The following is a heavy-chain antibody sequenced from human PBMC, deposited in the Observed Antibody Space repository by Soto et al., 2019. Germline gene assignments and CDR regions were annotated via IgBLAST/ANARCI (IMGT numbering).Heavy chain of an antibody. D-gene: IGHD6-13*01. V-gene: IGHV3-33*01. CDR3: AREEAAAGRYYYYGMDV. Sequence: GGSLRLSCAASGFTFSSYGMHWVRQAPGKGLEWVAVIWYDGSNKYYADSVKGRFTISRDNSKNTLYLQMNSLRAEDTAVYYCAREEAAAGRYYYYGMDVWGQGTTVTVSS. J-gene: IGHJ6*02. CDR2: IWYDGSNK. CDR1: GFTFSSYG.